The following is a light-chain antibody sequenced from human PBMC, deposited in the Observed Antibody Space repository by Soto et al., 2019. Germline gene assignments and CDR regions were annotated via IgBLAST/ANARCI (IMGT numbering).Light chain of an antibody. V-gene: IGKV1-39*01. J-gene: IGKJ1*01. CDR1: QSISSY. CDR2: AAS. CDR3: QQSYSTPRLT. Sequence: DIQMTQSPSSLSASVGARVTITCRASQSISSYLNWYQQKPGKAPKLLIYAASSLQSGVPSRFSGRGSGTDFTLTISSLQPEDFATYYCQQSYSTPRLTFGQGTKVESK.